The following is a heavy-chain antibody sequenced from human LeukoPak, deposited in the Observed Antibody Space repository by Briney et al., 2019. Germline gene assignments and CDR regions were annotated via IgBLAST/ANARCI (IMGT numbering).Heavy chain of an antibody. CDR3: ASLDSSGWYGNDY. Sequence: PGGSLRLSCAASGFTFSSYGMHWVRQAPGKGLEWVAVISYDGSNKYYADSVKGRFTISRDNSKNTLYLQMNSLRAEDTAVYYCASLDSSGWYGNDYWGQGTLVTVSS. CDR2: ISYDGSNK. D-gene: IGHD6-19*01. J-gene: IGHJ4*02. V-gene: IGHV3-30*03. CDR1: GFTFSSYG.